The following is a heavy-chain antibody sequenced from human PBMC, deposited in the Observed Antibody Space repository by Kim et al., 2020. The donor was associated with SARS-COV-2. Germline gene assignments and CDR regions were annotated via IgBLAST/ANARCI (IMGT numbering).Heavy chain of an antibody. J-gene: IGHJ4*02. V-gene: IGHV4-39*01. CDR1: GDSISDSNYF. CDR2: VYYSGST. Sequence: SETLSLTCTVSGDSISDSNYFWAWIRQSPGKGLDWIGTVYYSGSTYYNPSLQSRVAVSIDTSKNQFFLTLRFVTAADTAVYYCARLEVSMSGLVITPRVALAFWGQGMLVTVSS. CDR3: ARLEVSMSGLVITPRVALAF. D-gene: IGHD3-3*01.